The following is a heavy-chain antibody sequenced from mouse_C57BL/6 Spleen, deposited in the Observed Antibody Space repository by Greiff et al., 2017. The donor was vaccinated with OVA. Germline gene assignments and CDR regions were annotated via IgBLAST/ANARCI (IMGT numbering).Heavy chain of an antibody. CDR1: GFTFSSYA. D-gene: IGHD2-12*01. CDR3: ARGGRYDYAMDY. CDR2: ISDGGSYT. Sequence: EVMLVESGGGLVKPGGSLKLSCAASGFTFSSYAMSWVRQTPEKRLEWVATISDGGSYTYYPDNVKGRFTISRDNAKNNLYLQMSHLKSEDTAMYYCARGGRYDYAMDYWGQGTSVTVSS. V-gene: IGHV5-4*03. J-gene: IGHJ4*01.